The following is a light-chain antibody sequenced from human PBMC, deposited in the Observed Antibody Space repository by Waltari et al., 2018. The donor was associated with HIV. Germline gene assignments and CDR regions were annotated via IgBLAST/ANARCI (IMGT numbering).Light chain of an antibody. Sequence: SSELTQDPAVSVALGQTVRITCQGDSLRNYFASWYQQKPGQATILVIYGNTNRPSGIPDRCDGSNSGNAASLTITGAQAGDEADYYCNSRDSSGNRVVFGGGTKLTVL. CDR3: NSRDSSGNRVV. V-gene: IGLV3-19*01. J-gene: IGLJ2*01. CDR2: GNT. CDR1: SLRNYF.